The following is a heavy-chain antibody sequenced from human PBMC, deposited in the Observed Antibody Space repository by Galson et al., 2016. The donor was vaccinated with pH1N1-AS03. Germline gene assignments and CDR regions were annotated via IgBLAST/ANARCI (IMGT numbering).Heavy chain of an antibody. J-gene: IGHJ4*02. V-gene: IGHV3-21*01. Sequence: ASGFTFSTYTMNWVRQAPGKGLEWVAYISSSSRSIYYADAVQGRFTISKDSPKNSVYLHMNGLRADDTAVYYCARDGGYSSGWIDFWGQGTLVSVSS. CDR1: GFTFSTYT. CDR2: ISSSSRSI. CDR3: ARDGGYSSGWIDF. D-gene: IGHD3-22*01.